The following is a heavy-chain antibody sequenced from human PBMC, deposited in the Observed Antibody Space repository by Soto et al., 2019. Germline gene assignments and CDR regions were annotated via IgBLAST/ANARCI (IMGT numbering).Heavy chain of an antibody. V-gene: IGHV3-23*01. CDR3: GRGRYNYFDY. CDR2: ISGSGGST. Sequence: GGSLRLSCAASGFTFSSYGLTWVRQAPGKGLEWVSGISGSGGSTHYADSVMGRFTISRDNSKNTLYLQMNSLRADDTAVYYCGRGRYNYFDYWGQGTLVTVSS. J-gene: IGHJ4*02. D-gene: IGHD5-18*01. CDR1: GFTFSSYG.